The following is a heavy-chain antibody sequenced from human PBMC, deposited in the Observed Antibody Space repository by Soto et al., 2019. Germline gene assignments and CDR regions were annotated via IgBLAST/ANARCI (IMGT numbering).Heavy chain of an antibody. Sequence: QVQLVQSGAEVKKAGSSVKVSCKTSGGTLSTNAISWVRQAPGHGLEWMGAIIPMFGSPKYAQKFQRRVTITADNPTSTIYMEMISLISADAAVYYCARGGFVSGLYNALDAWGQGPTVAVSS. CDR3: ARGGFVSGLYNALDA. CDR2: IIPMFGSP. CDR1: GGTLSTNA. V-gene: IGHV1-69*06. D-gene: IGHD6-19*01. J-gene: IGHJ6*02.